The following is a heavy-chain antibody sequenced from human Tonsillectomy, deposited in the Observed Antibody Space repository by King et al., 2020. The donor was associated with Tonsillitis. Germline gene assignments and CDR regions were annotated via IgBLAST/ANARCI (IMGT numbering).Heavy chain of an antibody. CDR1: GFIFTNYW. J-gene: IGHJ4*02. CDR2: ISREGSEK. D-gene: IGHD2-15*01. V-gene: IGHV3-7*03. CDR3: ARPRGYCSGGSCFPPDY. Sequence: VQLVESGGDLVQPGGSLRLSCAASGFIFTNYWMSWVRQAPGQGLEWVADISREGSEKYYGDSVRGRFTISRDNAKNSVYLQMNSLRSEDTAVYYCARPRGYCSGGSCFPPDYWGQGILVTVSS.